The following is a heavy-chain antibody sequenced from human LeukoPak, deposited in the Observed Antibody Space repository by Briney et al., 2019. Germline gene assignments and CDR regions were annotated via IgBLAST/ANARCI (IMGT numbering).Heavy chain of an antibody. CDR3: ARAGSSWGIDY. D-gene: IGHD6-13*01. CDR2: IYHSGST. V-gene: IGHV4-30-2*01. Sequence: SETLSLTCAVSGGSISSGGYSWSWIRQPPGKGLEWIGYIYHSGSTYYNPPLKSRVTISVDRSKNQFSLKLSSVTAADTAVYYCARAGSSWGIDYWGQGTLVTVSS. J-gene: IGHJ4*02. CDR1: GGSISSGGYS.